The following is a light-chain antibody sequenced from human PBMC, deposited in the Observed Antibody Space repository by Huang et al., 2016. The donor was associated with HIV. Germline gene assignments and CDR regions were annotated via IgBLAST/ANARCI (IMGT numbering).Light chain of an antibody. V-gene: IGKV1-27*01. CDR1: QEIRNS. Sequence: DIQMTQSPSSLSASVGDGVTITCRASQEIRNSLAWSQQKPGKAPKLLIYAASTLQSGVPSRFGGSGSGTDFTLTISSLQPEDVATYYCQKYNSAPLTFGGGTKVEIK. CDR3: QKYNSAPLT. J-gene: IGKJ4*01. CDR2: AAS.